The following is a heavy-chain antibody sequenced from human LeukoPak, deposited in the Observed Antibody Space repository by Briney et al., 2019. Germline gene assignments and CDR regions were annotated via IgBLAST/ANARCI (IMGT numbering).Heavy chain of an antibody. CDR2: IYYSGNT. D-gene: IGHD2-21*01. J-gene: IGHJ6*03. V-gene: IGHV4-59*01. CDR1: GSSLSIYY. CDR3: ARGGEGLYYYMDV. Sequence: SETLSLTCTVSGSSLSIYYWNWIRQSPEKGLEWIGNIYYSGNTRYNPSLKSRVTMSVATTKNQFSLKLTSVTAADTAVYYCARGGEGLYYYMDVWGKGTTVTISS.